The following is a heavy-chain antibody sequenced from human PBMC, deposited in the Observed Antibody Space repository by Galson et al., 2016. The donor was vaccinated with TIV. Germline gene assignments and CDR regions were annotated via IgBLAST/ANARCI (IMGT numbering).Heavy chain of an antibody. V-gene: IGHV3-21*06. J-gene: IGHJ4*02. D-gene: IGHD1-26*01. Sequence: SLRLSCATSGFTFNKWRMNWVRQAPGRGLEWVSSISGDSTHTYYADSVKGRFTISRDYGKNSVYLQMGSLRVDDTAVYYCARDVVGATFDRWGQGTLVIVSS. CDR1: GFTFNKWR. CDR3: ARDVVGATFDR. CDR2: ISGDSTHT.